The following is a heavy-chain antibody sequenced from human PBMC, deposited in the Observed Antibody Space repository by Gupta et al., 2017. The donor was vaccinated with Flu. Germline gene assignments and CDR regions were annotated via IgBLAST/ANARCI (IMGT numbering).Heavy chain of an antibody. CDR3: AGSKAVAGTGYYFDY. V-gene: IGHV3-64*01. CDR1: APPFHPYA. CDR2: ISTNGGST. D-gene: IGHD6-19*01. J-gene: IGHJ4*02. Sequence: EVQLGESGGGLVQPGGSLRLLCTPSAPPFHPYAMPWVRQAPGKGLEYVCAISTNGGSTYYANSEKGRFTISRDTSKNTLSLQMGSLRIEDMAVYYCAGSKAVAGTGYYFDYWGQGTLVTVSS.